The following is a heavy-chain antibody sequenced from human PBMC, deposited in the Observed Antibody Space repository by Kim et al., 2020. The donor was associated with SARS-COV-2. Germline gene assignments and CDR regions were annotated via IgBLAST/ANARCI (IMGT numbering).Heavy chain of an antibody. V-gene: IGHV3-33*06. J-gene: IGHJ4*02. CDR1: GFPFSNCG. CDR3: AKAGDEYSSPH. Sequence: GGSLRLSCAASGFPFSNCGMHWVRQAPGKGLEWVAVIWYDGSNKYYADSVKGRFTISRDNSKNTLYLQMNSLRADDTALYYCAKAGDEYSSPHWGRGALVTVSS. CDR2: IWYDGSNK. D-gene: IGHD2-21*01.